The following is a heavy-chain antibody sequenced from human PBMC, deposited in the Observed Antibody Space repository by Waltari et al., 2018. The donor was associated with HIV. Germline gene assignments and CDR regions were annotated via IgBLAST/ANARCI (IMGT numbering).Heavy chain of an antibody. CDR1: GFTFRSYG. CDR2: IWYDGSNK. CDR3: AREGN. J-gene: IGHJ4*02. Sequence: QVQLVESGGGVVQPGRSLRLSCAASGFTFRSYGMHWVRQAPGKGLGWVAVIWYDGSNKYYADSVKGRFTISRDNSKNTLYLQMNSLRAEDTAVYYCAREGNWGQGTLVTVSS. V-gene: IGHV3-33*01. D-gene: IGHD3-10*01.